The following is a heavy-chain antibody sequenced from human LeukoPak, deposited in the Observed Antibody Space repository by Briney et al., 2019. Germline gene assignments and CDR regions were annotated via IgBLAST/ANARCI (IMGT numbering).Heavy chain of an antibody. CDR3: AKGEYYYDSSGYYLKYYFDY. D-gene: IGHD3-22*01. V-gene: IGHV3-9*01. CDR2: ISWNSGSI. CDR1: GFTFDDYA. Sequence: GGSLRLSCAASGFTFDDYAMPWVRQAPGKGLEWVSGISWNSGSIGYADSVKGRFTISRDNAKNSLYLQMNSLRAEDTALYYCAKGEYYYDSSGYYLKYYFDYWGQGTLVTVSS. J-gene: IGHJ4*02.